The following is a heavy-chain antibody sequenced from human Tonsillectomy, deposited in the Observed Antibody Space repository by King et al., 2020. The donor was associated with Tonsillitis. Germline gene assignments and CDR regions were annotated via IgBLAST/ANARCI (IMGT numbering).Heavy chain of an antibody. D-gene: IGHD3-3*01. Sequence: QLQESGPGLVKPSETLSLTCTVSGGSISSSRYYWGWIRQSPGKGLEWIGRISYSGCTYYNPSPKSRVTISVDSTKNQFSLKLGSVTAADTAVYYCASYPFGVVIIGYAFDIWGQGTMVTVSS. V-gene: IGHV4-39*01. CDR1: GGSISSSRYY. J-gene: IGHJ3*02. CDR2: ISYSGCT. CDR3: ASYPFGVVIIGYAFDI.